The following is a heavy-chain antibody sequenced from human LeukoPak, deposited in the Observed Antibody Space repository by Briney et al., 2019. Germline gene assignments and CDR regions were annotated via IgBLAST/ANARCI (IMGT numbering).Heavy chain of an antibody. CDR2: IKWDDGST. D-gene: IGHD1-1*01. V-gene: IGHV3-43*01. CDR1: GFTFRDYN. CDR3: AKDRERFGSGPIRH. J-gene: IGHJ1*01. Sequence: GGSLRLSCAASGFTFRDYNMHRVRHAPGKGLEWVSHIKWDDGSTYYADSVKGRFTISRDNSKNSLYLQMNSLRTEDTALYYCAKDRERFGSGPIRHWGQGTLVTVSS.